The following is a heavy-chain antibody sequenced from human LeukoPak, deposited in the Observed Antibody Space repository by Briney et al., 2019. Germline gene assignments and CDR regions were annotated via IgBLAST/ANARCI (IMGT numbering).Heavy chain of an antibody. Sequence: ASVKVSCKASGYTFTGYYMHWVRQAPGQGLEWMGWINPNSGGTNYARKFQGRVTMTRDTSISTAYMELSRLRSDDTAVYYCARLSVYDLHDYWGQGTLVTVSS. J-gene: IGHJ4*02. CDR3: ARLSVYDLHDY. D-gene: IGHD2-8*01. CDR1: GYTFTGYY. V-gene: IGHV1-2*02. CDR2: INPNSGGT.